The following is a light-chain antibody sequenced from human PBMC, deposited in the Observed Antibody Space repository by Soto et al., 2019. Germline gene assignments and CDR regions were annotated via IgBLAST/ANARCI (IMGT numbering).Light chain of an antibody. Sequence: QSVLTQPPSASAAPGQKVTISCSGSSSNVENNYVSWYQQLPGAAPKLLIYENNRRPSGIPDRFSGSKSGSSATLGITGLQTGDEADYYCGTWDSSLSAVVFGGGTKVTVL. J-gene: IGLJ2*01. CDR2: ENN. CDR1: SSNVENNY. CDR3: GTWDSSLSAVV. V-gene: IGLV1-51*02.